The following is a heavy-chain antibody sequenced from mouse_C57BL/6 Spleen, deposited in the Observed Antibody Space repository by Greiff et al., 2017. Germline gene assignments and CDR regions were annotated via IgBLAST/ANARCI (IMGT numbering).Heavy chain of an antibody. Sequence: EVQRVESGGGLVKPGGSLKLSCAASGFTFSSYTMSWVRQTPEKRLEWVATISGGGGNTYYPDSVKGRVTISRDNATNTLYLQMSSLRYEDTALYYCARGGLGPWFAYWGQGTLVTVSA. CDR3: ARGGLGPWFAY. J-gene: IGHJ3*01. V-gene: IGHV5-9*01. D-gene: IGHD3-3*01. CDR1: GFTFSSYT. CDR2: ISGGGGNT.